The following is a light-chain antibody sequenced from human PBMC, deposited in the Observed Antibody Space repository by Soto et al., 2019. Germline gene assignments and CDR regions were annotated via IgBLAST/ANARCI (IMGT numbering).Light chain of an antibody. CDR2: DAS. J-gene: IGKJ1*01. V-gene: IGKV1-33*01. CDR3: QQYNNWPQT. CDR1: QDISNH. Sequence: IQMTQSPSSLSASVGDRVTITCQASQDISNHLNWYQQKPGKAPRLLIYDASNLETGVPSRFSGSGSGTDFTLTISGLQSEDFAVYYCQQYNNWPQTFGQGTKVDIK.